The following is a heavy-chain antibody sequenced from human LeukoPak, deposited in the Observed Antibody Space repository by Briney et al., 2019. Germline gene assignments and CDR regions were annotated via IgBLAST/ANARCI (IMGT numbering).Heavy chain of an antibody. D-gene: IGHD1-14*01. CDR3: ARDRRREGVHAFVV. CDR1: GGSITTHY. CDR2: VDHTDSP. Sequence: SETLSLTCSVSGGSITTHYWSWVRQPPSHGLEWMGYVDHTDSPNLNPSRKSRVTVSLDTSKNQFSLKLTSVTAADAAVYYCARDRRREGVHAFVVWGRGTMVIVSA. J-gene: IGHJ3*01. V-gene: IGHV4-59*11.